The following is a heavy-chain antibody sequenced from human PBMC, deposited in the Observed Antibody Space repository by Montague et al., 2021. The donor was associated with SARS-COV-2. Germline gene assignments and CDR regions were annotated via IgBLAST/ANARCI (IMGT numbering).Heavy chain of an antibody. D-gene: IGHD3-10*01. J-gene: IGHJ3*01. V-gene: IGHV3-33*06. CDR1: GFPFLDYA. CDR2: MCSDGTSK. Sequence: SLRLSCATSGFPFLDYAIHWVRQYPGKGLEWVAVMCSDGTSKYYTDSVEGRFTISRDSSRSTVSLQMNSLRAEDTAVYYCAKEQWKGPGTSLAAFDVWGQGTMVTVSS. CDR3: AKEQWKGPGTSLAAFDV.